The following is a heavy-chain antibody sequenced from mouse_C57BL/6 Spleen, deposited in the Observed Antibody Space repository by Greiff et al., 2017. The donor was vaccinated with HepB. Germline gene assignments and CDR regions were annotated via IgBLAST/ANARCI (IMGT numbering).Heavy chain of an antibody. CDR3: ARDYGYGGAWFAY. J-gene: IGHJ3*01. Sequence: VHVKQSGPELVKPGASVKIPCKASGYTFTDYNMDWVKQSHGKSLEWIGDINPNNGGTIYNQKFKGKATLTVDKSSSTAYMELRSLTSEDTAVYYCARDYGYGGAWFAYWGQGTLVTVSA. CDR1: GYTFTDYN. CDR2: INPNNGGT. V-gene: IGHV1-18*01. D-gene: IGHD2-2*01.